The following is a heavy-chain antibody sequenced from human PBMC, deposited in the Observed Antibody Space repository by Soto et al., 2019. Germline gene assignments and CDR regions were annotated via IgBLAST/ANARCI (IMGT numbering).Heavy chain of an antibody. V-gene: IGHV1-69*04. Sequence: ASVKVSCKASEDTFNSYTINWVRQAPGQGLQWMGRTIPMLGMSNYALKFQGRVTITADKSTTTAYMELSRLRSDDTAVYYCVREGMDYDSSGWGLDYWGQGTLVTVSS. D-gene: IGHD3-22*01. CDR2: TIPMLGMS. CDR1: EDTFNSYT. J-gene: IGHJ4*02. CDR3: VREGMDYDSSGWGLDY.